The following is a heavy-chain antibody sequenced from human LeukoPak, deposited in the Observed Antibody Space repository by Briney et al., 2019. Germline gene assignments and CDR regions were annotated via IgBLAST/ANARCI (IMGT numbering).Heavy chain of an antibody. CDR3: ARGSAITMVRGVIRRWFDP. V-gene: IGHV4-34*01. Sequence: SETLSLTCAVYGGSFSGYYWSWIRQPPGKGLEWIGEINHSGSTNYNPSLKSRVTISVDTSKNQFSLKLSSVTAADTDVYYCARGSAITMVRGVIRRWFDPWGQGTLVTVSS. J-gene: IGHJ5*02. D-gene: IGHD3-10*01. CDR1: GGSFSGYY. CDR2: INHSGST.